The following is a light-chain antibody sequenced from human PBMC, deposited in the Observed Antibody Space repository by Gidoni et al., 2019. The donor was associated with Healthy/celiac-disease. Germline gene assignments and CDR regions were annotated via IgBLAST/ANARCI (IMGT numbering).Light chain of an antibody. CDR3: QQLNSYPLT. CDR2: AES. Sequence: DIQLTQSSSFLSVSVGDRVTITCRDSQGISSYLAWYQQKPGKAPTLLIYAESTLQSGVPSRFSGSGSGTEFTLTISSLQPEDFATYYCQQLNSYPLTFGGGTKVEIK. J-gene: IGKJ4*01. V-gene: IGKV1-9*01. CDR1: QGISSY.